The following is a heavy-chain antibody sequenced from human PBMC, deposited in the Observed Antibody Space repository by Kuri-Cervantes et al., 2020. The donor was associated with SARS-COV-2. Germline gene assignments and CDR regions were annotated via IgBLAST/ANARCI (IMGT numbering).Heavy chain of an antibody. CDR1: GFTFSSYW. CDR3: EKVETESLDY. CDR2: VRRDGSNY. V-gene: IGHV3-30*02. J-gene: IGHJ4*01. Sequence: GGSLRLSCAASGFTFSSYWMHWVRQAPGKGLEWVGFVRRDGSNYYYADSVKGRFTISRDNSKNSLYLEMNSLRPEDTAVYYCEKVETESLDYWGQGNLVNVSS. D-gene: IGHD3-3*01.